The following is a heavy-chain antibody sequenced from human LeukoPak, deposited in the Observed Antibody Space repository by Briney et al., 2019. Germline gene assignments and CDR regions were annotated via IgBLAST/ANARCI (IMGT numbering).Heavy chain of an antibody. CDR2: IKEDGSEN. CDR1: GFDFGPTW. D-gene: IGHD6-6*01. J-gene: IGHJ4*02. V-gene: IGHV3-7*01. Sequence: GGSLRLSCAASGFDFGPTWMSWVRQAPGKGLQWVANIKEDGSENYYVDSVKGRFTISRDNAKNSLYLQMNSLRAEDTAVYYCAAESSSSWEGHWGQGTLVTVSS. CDR3: AAESSSSWEGH.